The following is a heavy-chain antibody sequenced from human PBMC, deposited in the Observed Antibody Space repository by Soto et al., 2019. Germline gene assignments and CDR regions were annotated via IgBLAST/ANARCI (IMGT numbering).Heavy chain of an antibody. D-gene: IGHD7-27*01. J-gene: IGHJ4*02. Sequence: ASVKVSCKASGYTFTNYDINWVRQATGQGPEWMGWMNPDSGDTGYVQKFQGRVTMTRSTSISTAYMELGDLRSEDTAVYYCARSRGGTGVHFDYWGQGTLVTVSS. CDR2: MNPDSGDT. CDR3: ARSRGGTGVHFDY. V-gene: IGHV1-8*01. CDR1: GYTFTNYD.